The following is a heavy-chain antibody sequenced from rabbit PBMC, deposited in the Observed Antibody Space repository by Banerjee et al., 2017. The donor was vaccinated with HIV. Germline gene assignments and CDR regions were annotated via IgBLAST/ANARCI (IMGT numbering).Heavy chain of an antibody. CDR1: GFSFRSGYY. V-gene: IGHV1S40*01. Sequence: QQLVESGGGLVKPGASLTLTCKASGFSFRSGYYMCWVRQAPGKGLEWIGCIGTGSGSTYYASWAKGRFTISKTSSTTVTLQMTSLTAADTATYFCARDTDGYGGAIFNLWGPGTLVTVS. D-gene: IGHD6-1*01. CDR2: IGTGSGST. CDR3: ARDTDGYGGAIFNL. J-gene: IGHJ4*01.